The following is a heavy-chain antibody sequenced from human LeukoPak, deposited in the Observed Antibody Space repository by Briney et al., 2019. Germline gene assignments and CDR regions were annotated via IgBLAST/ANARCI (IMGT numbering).Heavy chain of an antibody. CDR2: INPNSGGT. D-gene: IGHD3-3*01. CDR1: GYTFTGYY. CDR3: ARDTYCSSXSCSYYDFWSGYYTVGDX. V-gene: IGHV1-2*02. J-gene: IGHJ4*02. Sequence: ASVKVSCKASGYTFTGYYMHWVRQAPGQGLEWMGWINPNSGGTNYAQKLQGRVTMTTDTSTSTAYMELRSLRSDDTAVYYCARDTYCSSXSCSYYDFWSGYYTVGDXWGQGXLVTVS.